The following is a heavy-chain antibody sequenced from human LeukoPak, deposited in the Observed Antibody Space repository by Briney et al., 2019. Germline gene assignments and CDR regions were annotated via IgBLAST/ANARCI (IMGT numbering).Heavy chain of an antibody. CDR2: IYYSGST. Sequence: PSETLSLTCTVSGGSISSGGYYWSWIRQHPGKGLEWIGYIYYSGSTYYNPSLKSRVTISVDTSKNQFSLKLSSVTAADTAVYYCARDAVNYGSGSYWDREGYYYYMDVWGKGTTVTVSS. CDR1: GGSISSGGYY. J-gene: IGHJ6*03. CDR3: ARDAVNYGSGSYWDREGYYYYMDV. V-gene: IGHV4-31*03. D-gene: IGHD3-10*01.